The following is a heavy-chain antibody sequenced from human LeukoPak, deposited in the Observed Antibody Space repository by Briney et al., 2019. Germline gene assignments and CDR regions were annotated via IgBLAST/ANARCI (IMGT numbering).Heavy chain of an antibody. V-gene: IGHV4-39*01. CDR2: IYYSGNT. Sequence: KPSETLSLTCTVSGGSISSSYYYWGWVRQPPGRGLEWIGTIYYSGNTYYIPSLKSRLTISVDTSKNQFSLKLTSVTAADTAVYYCARQVGTNYFDYWGQGTLVTVSS. CDR1: GGSISSSYYY. D-gene: IGHD1-26*01. CDR3: ARQVGTNYFDY. J-gene: IGHJ4*02.